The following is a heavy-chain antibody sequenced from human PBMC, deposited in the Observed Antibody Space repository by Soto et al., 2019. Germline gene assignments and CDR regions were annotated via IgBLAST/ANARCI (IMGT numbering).Heavy chain of an antibody. J-gene: IGHJ6*02. V-gene: IGHV3-30*18. CDR3: AKSRGSGNNGMDV. Sequence: QVQLVESGGGVVQPGRSLRLSCAASGFTFSSYGMHWVRQAPGKGLEWVAVISYDGSNKYYADSVKGRFTISRDNSKNTLYLQMNSLRAGDTAVHYCAKSRGSGNNGMDVWGQGTTVTVSS. D-gene: IGHD3-10*01. CDR2: ISYDGSNK. CDR1: GFTFSSYG.